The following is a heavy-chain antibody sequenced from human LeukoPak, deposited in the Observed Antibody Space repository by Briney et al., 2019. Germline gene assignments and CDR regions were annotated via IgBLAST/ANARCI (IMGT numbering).Heavy chain of an antibody. CDR1: GYNFAGFY. J-gene: IGHJ4*02. Sequence: ASVKVSCKASGYNFAGFYMHWVRQAPGHGLEWMGWINPNSGGTNYAQTFQGRVTVTSDTTMSTAYMELTRLTSDDSAMYYCARSTYDVLTGSPDYWGQGTLVTVSS. CDR3: ARSTYDVLTGSPDY. CDR2: INPNSGGT. D-gene: IGHD3-9*01. V-gene: IGHV1-2*02.